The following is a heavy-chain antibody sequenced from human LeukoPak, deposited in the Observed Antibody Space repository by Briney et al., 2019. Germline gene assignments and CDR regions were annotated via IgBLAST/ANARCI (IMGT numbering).Heavy chain of an antibody. CDR1: GFTFSTYT. D-gene: IGHD2-21*02. V-gene: IGHV3-21*06. Sequence: PGGSLRLSCEASGFTFSTYTMNWVRQAPGKGLEWISSISCNSNSIFYADKLKGRFTISRDNSKSSLYLQMNSLRSDDTAVYYCARAATDVTRHLDDWGQGTLVTVSS. CDR2: ISCNSNSI. J-gene: IGHJ4*02. CDR3: ARAATDVTRHLDD.